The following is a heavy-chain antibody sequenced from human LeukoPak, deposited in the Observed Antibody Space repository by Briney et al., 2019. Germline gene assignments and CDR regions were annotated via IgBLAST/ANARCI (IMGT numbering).Heavy chain of an antibody. V-gene: IGHV5-51*01. D-gene: IGHD2-2*01. Sequence: GESLKISCKGSGYSLTSYWIGWVRQMPGKGLGWMGIIYPGDSDTRYSPSFQGQVTISADKSISTAYLQWSSLKASDTAMYYCARGRRVVPAATIRVWGNWFDPWGQGTLVTVSS. CDR3: ARGRRVVPAATIRVWGNWFDP. CDR2: IYPGDSDT. CDR1: GYSLTSYW. J-gene: IGHJ5*02.